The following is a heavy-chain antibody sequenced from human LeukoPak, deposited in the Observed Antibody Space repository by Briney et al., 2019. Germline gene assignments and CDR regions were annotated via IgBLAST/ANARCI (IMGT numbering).Heavy chain of an antibody. CDR2: IYYSGST. CDR1: GGSISSYY. CDR3: ASRPFDY. J-gene: IGHJ4*02. Sequence: ASETLSLTCTVSGGSISSYYWSWIRQPPGKGLEWIGYIYYSGSTNYNPSLKSRVTISVDTSKNQFSLKLSSVTAADTAVYYCASRPFDYWGQGTLVTVSS. V-gene: IGHV4-59*12.